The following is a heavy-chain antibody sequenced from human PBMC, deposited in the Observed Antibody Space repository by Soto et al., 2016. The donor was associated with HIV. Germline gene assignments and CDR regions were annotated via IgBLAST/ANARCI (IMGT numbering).Heavy chain of an antibody. CDR3: VRLFEDRGPPFPIFWSGFYGWFDP. CDR2: INHSGIT. D-gene: IGHD3-3*01. CDR1: GMPFSGDS. J-gene: IGHJ5*02. Sequence: QVRLEQWGAGLVKPTETLSLTCAVYGMPFSGDSWTWIRQAPGKGLEWIGEINHSGITNYNPSLKSRITMSADTSKNQISLKLTSVTSADTSIYYCVRLFEDRGPPFPIFWSGFYGWFDPGARDPSNRLF. V-gene: IGHV4-34*10.